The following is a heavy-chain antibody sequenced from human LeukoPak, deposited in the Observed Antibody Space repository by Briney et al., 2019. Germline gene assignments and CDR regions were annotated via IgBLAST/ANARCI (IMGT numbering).Heavy chain of an antibody. Sequence: ASVKVSCKASGYTFTTYDINWVRQATGQGLKWMGWMNPNSGNTGYGQRFQGRVTMTRDTSISTAYMELNSLTSEDTAVYYCAKNVRDTGTFDYWGQGTLVTVSS. CDR2: MNPNSGNT. J-gene: IGHJ4*02. CDR1: GYTFTTYD. CDR3: AKNVRDTGTFDY. D-gene: IGHD5-18*01. V-gene: IGHV1-8*01.